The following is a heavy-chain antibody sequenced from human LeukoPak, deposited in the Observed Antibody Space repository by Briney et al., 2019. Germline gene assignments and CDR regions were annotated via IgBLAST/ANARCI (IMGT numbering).Heavy chain of an antibody. Sequence: GGFLRLSCAASGFTFSSYSMNWVRQAPGRGLEWVSSISSSSSYIYYADSVKGRFTISRDNAKNSLYLQMNSLRAEDTAVYYCARDTAMGKNDYWGQGTLVTVSS. CDR1: GFTFSSYS. D-gene: IGHD5-18*01. CDR2: ISSSSSYI. V-gene: IGHV3-21*01. CDR3: ARDTAMGKNDY. J-gene: IGHJ4*02.